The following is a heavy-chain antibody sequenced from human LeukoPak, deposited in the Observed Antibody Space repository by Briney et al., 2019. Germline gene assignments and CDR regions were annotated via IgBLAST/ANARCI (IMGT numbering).Heavy chain of an antibody. CDR1: GFTFSSYW. D-gene: IGHD3-10*01. J-gene: IGHJ6*04. CDR3: ARHPSDYYGSGSYYLYYYYHYGMDV. CDR2: IKQDGSEK. V-gene: IGHV3-7*03. Sequence: GGSLRLSCAASGFTFSSYWMSWGRQAPGEGLEWVANIKQDGSEKYYVDSVKGRFTISRDNAKNSLYLQMNSLRAEDTAVYYCARHPSDYYGSGSYYLYYYYHYGMDVWGKGTTVTVSS.